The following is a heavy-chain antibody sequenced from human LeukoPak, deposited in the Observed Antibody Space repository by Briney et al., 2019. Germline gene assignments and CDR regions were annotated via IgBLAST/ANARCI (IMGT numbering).Heavy chain of an antibody. CDR2: LTGSGGSGGTT. CDR1: GFTFSSYA. J-gene: IGHJ4*02. Sequence: HPGGSLRLSCAASGFTFSSYAMNWVRQAPGKGLEWVSTLTGSGGSGGTTYYADSVRGRFTISRDNSKNTLFLQMDSLRAEDTAVYFCAKVPWMLLWTHYFDYWGQGTLVTVSS. CDR3: AKVPWMLLWTHYFDY. D-gene: IGHD5-18*01. V-gene: IGHV3-23*01.